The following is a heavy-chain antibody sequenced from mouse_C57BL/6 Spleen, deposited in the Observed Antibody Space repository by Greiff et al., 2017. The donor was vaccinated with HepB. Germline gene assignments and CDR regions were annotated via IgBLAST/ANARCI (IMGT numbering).Heavy chain of an antibody. CDR1: GFTFSSYT. CDR2: ISGGGGNT. J-gene: IGHJ2*01. V-gene: IGHV5-9*01. Sequence: EVQLVESGGGLVKPGGSLKLSCAASGFTFSSYTMSWVRQTPEKRLEWVATISGGGGNTYYPDSVKGRFTISRDNAKNTLYLQMSSLRSEDTALYYCARHLYGSSLYYFDYWGQGTTLTVSS. D-gene: IGHD1-1*01. CDR3: ARHLYGSSLYYFDY.